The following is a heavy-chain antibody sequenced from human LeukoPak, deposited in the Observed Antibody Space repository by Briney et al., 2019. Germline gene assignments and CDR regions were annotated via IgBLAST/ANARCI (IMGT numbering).Heavy chain of an antibody. CDR2: IRYDGFNK. V-gene: IGHV3-30*02. Sequence: PGGSLRLSCAASGFTFSNYGMHWVRQAPGKGLEWVASIRYDGFNKYYADSLKGRFTISRDNSKNTLYLQMNSLRAEDTAVYYCAKKTIVGATVDVFDIWGQGTMVIVSS. D-gene: IGHD1-26*01. CDR1: GFTFSNYG. J-gene: IGHJ3*02. CDR3: AKKTIVGATVDVFDI.